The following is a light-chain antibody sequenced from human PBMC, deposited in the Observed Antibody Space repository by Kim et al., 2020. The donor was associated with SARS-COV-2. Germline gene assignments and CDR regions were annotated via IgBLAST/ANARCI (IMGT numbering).Light chain of an antibody. CDR1: SSNIGSNT. V-gene: IGLV1-44*01. CDR3: ATWDDSLDVWM. Sequence: GQRITISCSGSSSNIGSNTVNWYQQFPGTAPKLLIDTDDRRPSGVSDRVSCSKSGTSASLAISGLQSEDEADHYCATWDDSLDVWMFGGGTKLTVL. J-gene: IGLJ3*02. CDR2: TDD.